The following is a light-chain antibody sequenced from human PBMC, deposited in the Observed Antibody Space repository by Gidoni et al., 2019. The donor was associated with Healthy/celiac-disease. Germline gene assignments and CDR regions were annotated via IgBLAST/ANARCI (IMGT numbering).Light chain of an antibody. CDR2: STN. CDR3: LRYYGGARV. Sequence: QPVVTQEPSLTVSPGGTVTLTCASSTAPVTSGYSPTWFQQKPGQAPRALIYSTNNKHSWTPARFSGSLLGGKAALTLSGVQPEDEAEYYCLRYYGGARVFGGGTKLTVL. J-gene: IGLJ3*02. V-gene: IGLV7-43*01. CDR1: TAPVTSGYS.